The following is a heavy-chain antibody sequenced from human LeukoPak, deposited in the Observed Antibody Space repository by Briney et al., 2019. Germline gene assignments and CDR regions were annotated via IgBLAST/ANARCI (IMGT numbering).Heavy chain of an antibody. CDR1: GFTFSNYA. Sequence: GGSLRLSCAASGFTFSNYAMHWVRQAPGKGLEWVAVMSYDGSNKYYADSVKGRFTISRGNSKNTLYVQMNSLRVEDTAVYYCARDFQWLRAMDVWGQGTTVTVSS. CDR2: MSYDGSNK. CDR3: ARDFQWLRAMDV. V-gene: IGHV3-30-3*01. D-gene: IGHD6-19*01. J-gene: IGHJ6*02.